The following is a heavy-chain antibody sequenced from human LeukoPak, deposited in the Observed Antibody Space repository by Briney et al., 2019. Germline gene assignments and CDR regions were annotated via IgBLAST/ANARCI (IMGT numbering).Heavy chain of an antibody. CDR1: GFTFSTYA. CDR2: ISNDATKK. J-gene: IGHJ6*02. D-gene: IGHD6-19*01. Sequence: GGSLRLSCAASGFTFSTYAMHWVRQAPGKGLEWVAVISNDATKKYYADSVKGRSTISRDNSENTLYLQMNSLRAEDTAVYYCAGTSSGPERRGMDVWGQGTTVTVSS. CDR3: AGTSSGPERRGMDV. V-gene: IGHV3-30*03.